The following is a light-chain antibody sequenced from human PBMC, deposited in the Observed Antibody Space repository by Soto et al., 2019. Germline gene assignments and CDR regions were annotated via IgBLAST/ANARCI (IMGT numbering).Light chain of an antibody. CDR3: QTWGTGPVV. V-gene: IGLV4-69*01. J-gene: IGLJ2*01. CDR2: LNSDGSH. Sequence: QLVLTQSPSASASLGASVKLTCTLSSGHSSYAIAWHQQQPEKGPRYLMKLNSDGSHSKGDGIPDRFSGSSSGAERYLTISSLQSEDDADYYCQTWGTGPVVFGGGTKLTVL. CDR1: SGHSSYA.